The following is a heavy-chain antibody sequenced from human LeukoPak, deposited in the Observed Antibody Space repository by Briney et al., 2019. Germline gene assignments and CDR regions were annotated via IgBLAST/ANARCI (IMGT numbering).Heavy chain of an antibody. J-gene: IGHJ5*01. Sequence: GGSLRLSCAASGFTFDDYSMHWARQAPGKGLEWVSLILWNGGNTYYADSVKARFTISRDNSKNSLYLQMNNLRVEDTALYFCVKEKYIRIVGATVFDSWGQGTLVTVSS. D-gene: IGHD1-26*01. CDR1: GFTFDDYS. CDR2: ILWNGGNT. CDR3: VKEKYIRIVGATVFDS. V-gene: IGHV3-43D*03.